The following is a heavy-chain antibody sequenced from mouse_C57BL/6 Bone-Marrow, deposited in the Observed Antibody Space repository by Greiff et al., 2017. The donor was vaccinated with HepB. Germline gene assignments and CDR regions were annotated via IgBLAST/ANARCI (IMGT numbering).Heavy chain of an antibody. J-gene: IGHJ2*01. CDR1: GYTFTSYW. D-gene: IGHD2-4*01. CDR2: IHPNSGST. V-gene: IGHV1-64*01. Sequence: QVQLQQPGAELVKPGASVKLSCKASGYTFTSYWMHWVKQRPGQGLEWIGMIHPNSGSTNYNEKFKSKATLTVDKSSSTAYMQLISLTSEDSAVYYCARWAGLPFDYWGQGTTLTVSS. CDR3: ARWAGLPFDY.